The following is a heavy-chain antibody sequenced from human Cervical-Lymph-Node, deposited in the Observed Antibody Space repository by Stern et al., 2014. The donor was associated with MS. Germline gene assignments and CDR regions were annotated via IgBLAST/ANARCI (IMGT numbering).Heavy chain of an antibody. V-gene: IGHV1-69*01. Sequence: QVQLGQSGAEVKKPGSSVKVSCKTSGGTFSTYAISWVRQAPGQGLEWMGGIIPIYDTANYAQKFQGRVTITADESTSTAYMELRSLRSEDTAVYYCARGPYSYGPTYFEYWGQGTLVTVSS. CDR1: GGTFSTYA. D-gene: IGHD5-18*01. CDR2: IIPIYDTA. CDR3: ARGPYSYGPTYFEY. J-gene: IGHJ4*02.